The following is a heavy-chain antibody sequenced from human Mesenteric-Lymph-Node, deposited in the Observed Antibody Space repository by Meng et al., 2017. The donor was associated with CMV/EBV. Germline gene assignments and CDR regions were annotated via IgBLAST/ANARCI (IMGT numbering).Heavy chain of an antibody. CDR2: ISYDGSNK. Sequence: GESLKISCAASGFTFSSYAMHWVRQAPGKGLEWVAVISYDGSNKYYADSVKGRFTISRDNAKNSLYLQMNSLRAEDTAVYYCAREVPAASGMDVWGQGTTVTVSS. V-gene: IGHV3-30-3*01. J-gene: IGHJ6*02. D-gene: IGHD2-2*01. CDR1: GFTFSSYA. CDR3: AREVPAASGMDV.